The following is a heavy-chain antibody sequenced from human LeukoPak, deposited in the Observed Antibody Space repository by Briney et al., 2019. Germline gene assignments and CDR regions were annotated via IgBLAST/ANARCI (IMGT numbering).Heavy chain of an antibody. CDR3: ARNLGYSYGLLYFDY. J-gene: IGHJ4*02. D-gene: IGHD5-18*01. CDR1: GGTFSSYA. CDR2: IIPIFGTA. Sequence: RAASVKVSCKASGGTFSSYAISWVRQAPGQGLEWMGGIIPIFGTANYAQKFQGRVTITTDESTSTAYMELSSLRSEDTAVYYCARNLGYSYGLLYFDYWGQGTLVTVSS. V-gene: IGHV1-69*05.